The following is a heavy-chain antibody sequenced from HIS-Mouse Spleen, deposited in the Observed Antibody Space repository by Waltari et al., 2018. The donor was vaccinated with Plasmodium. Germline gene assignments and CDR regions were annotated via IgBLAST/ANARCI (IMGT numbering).Heavy chain of an antibody. CDR2: IKPNRGST. Sequence: QVQLVQSGAEVKKPGASVKVSCKASGYTFTGYYLHWVRQAPGQGLEWMGWIKPNRGSTNNAQKFQGRVTMTRETSISTAYMELSRLRSDDTAVYYCARAKSPYSSFDYWGQGTLVTVSS. CDR1: GYTFTGYY. CDR3: ARAKSPYSSFDY. J-gene: IGHJ4*02. V-gene: IGHV1-2*02. D-gene: IGHD6-13*01.